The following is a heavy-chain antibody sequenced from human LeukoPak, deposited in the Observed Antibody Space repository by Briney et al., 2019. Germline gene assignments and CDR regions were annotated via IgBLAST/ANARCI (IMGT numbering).Heavy chain of an antibody. CDR2: ISYDGSNK. CDR1: GFTFSSYA. CDR3: AKGIERRYNAMDV. J-gene: IGHJ6*02. Sequence: GGSLRLSCAASGFTFSSYAMHWVRQAPGKGLEWVAVISYDGSNKYYADSVKGRFTISRDNSKNTLYLQMNSLRAEDTAVYYCAKGIERRYNAMDVWGQGTTVTVSS. V-gene: IGHV3-30-3*01.